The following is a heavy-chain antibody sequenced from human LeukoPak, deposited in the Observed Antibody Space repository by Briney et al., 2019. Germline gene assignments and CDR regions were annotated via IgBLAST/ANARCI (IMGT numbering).Heavy chain of an antibody. V-gene: IGHV3-23*01. Sequence: GGSLRLSCTASGFIFSSYAMSWVRQAPGKGLEWVSTINGSGNTTYYADSVKGRFTISRDNSKNTHYLQMSSLRAEDTGIYYCAKGGHYSFFDYWGQGTLVTVSS. CDR2: INGSGNTT. CDR1: GFIFSSYA. CDR3: AKGGHYSFFDY. D-gene: IGHD4-11*01. J-gene: IGHJ4*02.